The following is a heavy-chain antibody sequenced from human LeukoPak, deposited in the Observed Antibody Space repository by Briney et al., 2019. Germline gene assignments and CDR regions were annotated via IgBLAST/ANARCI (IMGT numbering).Heavy chain of an antibody. V-gene: IGHV1-18*01. CDR3: AREYGGNPGLFGY. CDR1: GYTFIGYS. D-gene: IGHD4-23*01. CDR2: ITPYNGNT. Sequence: GASVKVSCKASGYTFIGYSISWVRQAPGHGLEWMGWITPYNGNTNYVQNFQGRVTMTTDTSTSTAYMELRSLRSDDTAVYYCAREYGGNPGLFGYWGQGTLVTDSS. J-gene: IGHJ4*02.